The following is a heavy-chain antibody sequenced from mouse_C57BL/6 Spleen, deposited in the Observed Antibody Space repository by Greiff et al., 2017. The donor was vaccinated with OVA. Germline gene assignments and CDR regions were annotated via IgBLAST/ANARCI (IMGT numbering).Heavy chain of an antibody. Sequence: QVQLQQPGAELVRPGSSVKLSCKASGYTFTSYWMHWVKQRPEQGLEWIGNIDPSDSETHYNQKFKDKATLTVDNSSSTAYMQLSSLTSEDSAVYYCARYRYGSSYWYFDVWGTGTTVTVSS. D-gene: IGHD1-1*01. V-gene: IGHV1-52*01. J-gene: IGHJ1*03. CDR3: ARYRYGSSYWYFDV. CDR2: IDPSDSET. CDR1: GYTFTSYW.